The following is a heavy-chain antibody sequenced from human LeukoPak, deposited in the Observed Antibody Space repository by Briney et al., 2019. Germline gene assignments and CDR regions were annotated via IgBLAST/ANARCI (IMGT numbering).Heavy chain of an antibody. Sequence: SETLSLTCTVSGGSMSSYYWSWIRQTPGKGLEWIGYIYYSGTTSYNPSLKSRVTISIDTSKNQFSLRVTSVTAADTAVYYCARRDSSVWYLDYWGQGTLVSVSS. J-gene: IGHJ4*02. V-gene: IGHV4-59*08. CDR2: IYYSGTT. D-gene: IGHD6-19*01. CDR3: ARRDSSVWYLDY. CDR1: GGSMSSYY.